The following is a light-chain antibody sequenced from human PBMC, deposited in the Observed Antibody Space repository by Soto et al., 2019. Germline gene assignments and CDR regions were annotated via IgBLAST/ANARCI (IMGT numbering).Light chain of an antibody. CDR2: LNSDGSH. CDR3: QTWGTGLVV. J-gene: IGLJ2*01. V-gene: IGLV4-69*01. Sequence: QLVLTQSPSASASLGASVKLTCTLSSGHSSYAIAWHQQQPEKGPRYLMKLNSDGSHSQGDGIPDRFSGSSSAAARYLTISRLQSEDEAYYCRQTWGTGLVVFGGGTKLTVL. CDR1: SGHSSYA.